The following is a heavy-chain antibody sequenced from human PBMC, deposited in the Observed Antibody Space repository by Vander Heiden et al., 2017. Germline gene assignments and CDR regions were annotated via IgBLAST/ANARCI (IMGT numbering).Heavy chain of an antibody. CDR1: GGSISSSNW. J-gene: IGHJ2*01. CDR3: AGRQMVRGVIIRYFDL. V-gene: IGHV4-4*02. CDR2: ICHSGST. Sequence: QVQLQESGPGLVKPSGTLSLTCSVSGGSISSSNWWSWVRQPPGKGLEWIGEICHSGSTNYNPSLKSRVTISVDKSKNQFSLKLSSVTAADTAVYYCAGRQMVRGVIIRYFDLWGRGTLVTVSS. D-gene: IGHD3-10*01.